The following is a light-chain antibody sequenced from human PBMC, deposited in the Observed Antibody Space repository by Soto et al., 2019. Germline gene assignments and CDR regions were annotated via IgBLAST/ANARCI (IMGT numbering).Light chain of an antibody. V-gene: IGKV3-15*01. Sequence: EIVMTQSPATLSASPGERATLSCRASQSVRSNLAWYQQKPGQAPRLLIYGTSTRATGIPARFSGSGSGTEYTLSIGSLQSEDFAVYYCQQYNNWGTFGQGTKVDI. CDR1: QSVRSN. J-gene: IGKJ1*01. CDR3: QQYNNWGT. CDR2: GTS.